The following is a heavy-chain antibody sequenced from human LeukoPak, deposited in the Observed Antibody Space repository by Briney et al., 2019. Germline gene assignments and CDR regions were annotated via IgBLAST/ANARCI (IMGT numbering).Heavy chain of an antibody. Sequence: PGGSPQLSCAASGFTFSSYSMNWVRQAPGKGLEWVSYISSSSSTIYYADSVKGRFTISRDNAKNSLYLQMNSLRDEDTAVYYCARDQTWLRYFDWSDDAFDIWGQGT. CDR1: GFTFSSYS. V-gene: IGHV3-48*02. CDR2: ISSSSSTI. J-gene: IGHJ3*02. CDR3: ARDQTWLRYFDWSDDAFDI. D-gene: IGHD3-9*01.